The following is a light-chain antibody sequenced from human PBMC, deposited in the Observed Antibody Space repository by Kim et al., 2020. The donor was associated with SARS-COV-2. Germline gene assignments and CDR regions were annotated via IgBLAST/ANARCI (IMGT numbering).Light chain of an antibody. V-gene: IGKV3-11*01. CDR1: QSVTRY. J-gene: IGKJ4*01. Sequence: PGERATLSCRASQSVTRYLAWYQQQPGQAPRLLIYDISNRATGIPARFSGSGSGTGFTLTISSLEPEDFAVYYCQQRDNWPPGATFGGGTKVDIK. CDR3: QQRDNWPPGAT. CDR2: DIS.